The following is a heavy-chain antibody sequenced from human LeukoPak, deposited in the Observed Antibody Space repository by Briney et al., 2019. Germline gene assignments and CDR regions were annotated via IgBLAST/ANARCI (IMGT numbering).Heavy chain of an antibody. CDR3: ARGGPYCSGGSCGIPANWFDP. J-gene: IGHJ5*02. D-gene: IGHD2-15*01. Sequence: ASVKVSCQASGGTFSSYAISWVRQAPGQGLEWMGWISAYNGNTNYAQKLQGRVTMTTDASTSTAYMEPSRLRSDDTAVYYCARGGPYCSGGSCGIPANWFDPWGQGTLVTVSS. CDR2: ISAYNGNT. V-gene: IGHV1-18*01. CDR1: GGTFSSYA.